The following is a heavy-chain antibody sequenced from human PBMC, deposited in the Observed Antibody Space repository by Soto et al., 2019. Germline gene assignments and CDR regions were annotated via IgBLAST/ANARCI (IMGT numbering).Heavy chain of an antibody. Sequence: GSLRRTCAASGCTFSSYAMSWVRQAPGKGLEWVSAISGSGGSTYYADSVKGRFTISRDNSKNTLYLQMNSLRAEDTAVYYCEKSIAARPGPVFQDVWGQGTTVTVYS. CDR1: GCTFSSYA. CDR3: EKSIAARPGPVFQDV. J-gene: IGHJ6*02. CDR2: ISGSGGST. V-gene: IGHV3-23*01. D-gene: IGHD6-6*01.